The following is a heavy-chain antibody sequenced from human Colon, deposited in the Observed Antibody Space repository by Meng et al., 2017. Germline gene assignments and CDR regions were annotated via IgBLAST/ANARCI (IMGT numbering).Heavy chain of an antibody. V-gene: IGHV4-4*03. D-gene: IGHD2-8*01. CDR2: IHPSGGT. CDR3: ARGGGCVNGVCGSLDY. CDR1: GGSITTNNW. J-gene: IGHJ4*02. Sequence: VPVQESCPGLVHPPVSLPRPCAASGGSITTNNWWSWVPPPPGKALEWIGEIHPSGGTNYNPSLKRRVTLSIDNSKRQFSLNLSSVTAADTAVYYCARGGGCVNGVCGSLDYWGQGTLVTVSS.